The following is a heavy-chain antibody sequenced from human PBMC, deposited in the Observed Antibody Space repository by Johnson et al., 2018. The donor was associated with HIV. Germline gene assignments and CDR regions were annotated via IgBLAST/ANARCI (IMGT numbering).Heavy chain of an antibody. CDR1: GFTFSSYA. CDR2: ISYDGSNK. V-gene: IGHV3-30-3*01. CDR3: AKGEAQEGWIQLQSYAFDF. D-gene: IGHD5-18*01. Sequence: QVQVVESGGGVVQPGRSLRLSCAASGFTFSSYAMHWVRQAPGKGLEWVAVISYDGSNKYYADSVKGRFTISRDNSKNTLYLQIDSLRPEDSGVYYCAKGEAQEGWIQLQSYAFDFWGQGTTVTVSS. J-gene: IGHJ3*01.